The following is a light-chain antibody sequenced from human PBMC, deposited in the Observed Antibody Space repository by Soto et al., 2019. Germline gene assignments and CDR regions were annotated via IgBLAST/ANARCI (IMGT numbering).Light chain of an antibody. V-gene: IGLV2-14*01. CDR1: GSDVGGYDY. J-gene: IGLJ1*01. CDR3: ISYASINTYV. Sequence: QSVLTQPASVSGSPGQSITISCTGTGSDVGGYDYVSWYQQHPGKAPKLMIYDVTNRPSGVSNRFSGSKSGNTASLTISGLQAEDEADYYCISYASINTYVFGTGTKATVL. CDR2: DVT.